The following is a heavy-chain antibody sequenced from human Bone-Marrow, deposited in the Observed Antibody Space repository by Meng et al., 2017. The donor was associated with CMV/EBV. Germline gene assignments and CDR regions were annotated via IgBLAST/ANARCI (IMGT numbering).Heavy chain of an antibody. CDR2: VTGSGSST. CDR1: GFTFSSYW. CDR3: AKGGRSTDWSFDY. D-gene: IGHD3-9*01. Sequence: GESLKISCAASGFTFSSYWMSWVRQAPAKGLEWVSSVTGSGSSTYYADSVKGRFTISRDNSKNTVYLQMNSLRAEDTAKYYCAKGGRSTDWSFDYWGQATLVTVSS. V-gene: IGHV3-23*01. J-gene: IGHJ4*02.